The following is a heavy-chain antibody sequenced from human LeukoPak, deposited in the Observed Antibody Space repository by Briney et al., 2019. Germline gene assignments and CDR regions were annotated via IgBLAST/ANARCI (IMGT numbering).Heavy chain of an antibody. CDR3: ARVKKDRYGMDV. CDR2: MNPNSGST. Sequence: ASVKVSCTASVYTFTSYDINWVRQATGQGLGWLGWMNPNSGSTGYAQKFQGRVTMTRNTSISTAYMELSSLRSEDTAVYYCARVKKDRYGMDVWGQGTTVTVSS. CDR1: VYTFTSYD. V-gene: IGHV1-8*01. J-gene: IGHJ6*02.